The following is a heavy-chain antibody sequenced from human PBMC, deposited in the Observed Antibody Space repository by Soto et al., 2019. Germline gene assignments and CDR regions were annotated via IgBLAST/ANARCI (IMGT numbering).Heavy chain of an antibody. D-gene: IGHD3-10*01. J-gene: IGHJ6*02. Sequence: EVQLVESGGGLVQPGGSLRLSCAASGFTVSSNYMSWVRQAPGKGLEWVSVIYSGGSTYYADSVKGRFTISRDNSKNTLYLQMNSLRAEDTAVYYCAREITMGRGVIYGMDVWGQGTTVTVSS. CDR2: IYSGGST. CDR3: AREITMGRGVIYGMDV. V-gene: IGHV3-66*01. CDR1: GFTVSSNY.